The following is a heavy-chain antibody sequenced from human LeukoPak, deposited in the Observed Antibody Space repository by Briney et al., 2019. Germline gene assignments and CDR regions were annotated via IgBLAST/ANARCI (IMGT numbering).Heavy chain of an antibody. CDR1: GYSFGGYY. D-gene: IGHD5-18*01. Sequence: ASVKISCKTSGYSFGGYYIHWVRQAPGQGLEWMGRINPNSANTKYAQKFQGRVTMTRDTSTSTVFMELSSLRSDDTAVYYCTRDGAYSLGLIWLDPWGQGTLVSVSS. CDR3: TRDGAYSLGLIWLDP. CDR2: INPNSANT. J-gene: IGHJ5*02. V-gene: IGHV1-2*06.